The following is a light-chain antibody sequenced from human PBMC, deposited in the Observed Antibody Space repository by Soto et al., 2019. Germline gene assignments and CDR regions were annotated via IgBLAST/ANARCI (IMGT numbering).Light chain of an antibody. J-gene: IGKJ2*01. CDR3: QQSFHTPYT. CDR1: QTINKN. V-gene: IGKV1-39*01. Sequence: DVQMTQSPSSLSASVGDSVTISCRASQTINKNLNWYQQKSGKAPSLLIYDSSTFQSGVPSRFSGSGSGTEFTLAITNLQPEDFASYYCQQSFHTPYTFGQGTKLEI. CDR2: DSS.